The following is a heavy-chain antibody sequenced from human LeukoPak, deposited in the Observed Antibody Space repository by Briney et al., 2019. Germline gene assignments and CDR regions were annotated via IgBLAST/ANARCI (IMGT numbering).Heavy chain of an antibody. CDR1: GGSISSYY. CDR2: IYYSGST. Sequence: SETLSLTCTVSGGSISSYYWSWIRQPPGKGLEWIGYIYYSGSTNYNPSLKSRVTISVDTSKNQFSLKLSSVTAADTAVYYCARGGYCSSTSCHQGSEWFDPWGQGTLVTVSS. V-gene: IGHV4-59*01. D-gene: IGHD2-2*01. J-gene: IGHJ5*02. CDR3: ARGGYCSSTSCHQGSEWFDP.